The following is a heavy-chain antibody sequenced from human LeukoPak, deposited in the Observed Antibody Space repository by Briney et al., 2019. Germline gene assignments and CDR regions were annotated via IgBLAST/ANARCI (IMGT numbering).Heavy chain of an antibody. CDR1: GFTFSTYT. D-gene: IGHD3-3*01. CDR3: ARAKGITIFGVVIPDIDY. V-gene: IGHV3-21*01. Sequence: GGSLRLSCAASGFTFSTYTMNWVRQAPGKGLEWVSSISATGRYIYFADSVKGRFTISRDNAKNSLYLQMNSLRAEDTAVYYCARAKGITIFGVVIPDIDYWGQGTLVTVSS. CDR2: ISATGRYI. J-gene: IGHJ4*02.